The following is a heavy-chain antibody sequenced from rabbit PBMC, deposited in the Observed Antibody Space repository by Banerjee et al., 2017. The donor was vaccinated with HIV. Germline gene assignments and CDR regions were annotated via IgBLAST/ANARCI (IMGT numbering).Heavy chain of an antibody. J-gene: IGHJ4*01. V-gene: IGHV1S45*01. D-gene: IGHD4-1*01. CDR2: INTSSGNT. CDR1: GFSFSSSYW. CDR3: ARYSSGWDYFDL. Sequence: EESGGGLVQPEGSLTLTCTASGFSFSSSYWISWVRQAPGRGLEWIGCINTSSGNTVYASWVNGRFTISKTSSTTVTLQMTSLTGADTATYFCARYSSGWDYFDLWGPGTLVTVS.